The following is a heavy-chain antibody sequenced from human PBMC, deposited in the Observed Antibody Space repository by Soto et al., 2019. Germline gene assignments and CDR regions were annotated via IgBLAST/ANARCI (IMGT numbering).Heavy chain of an antibody. CDR3: ARLSDPPR. V-gene: IGHV3-74*01. CDR2: ITDDGSST. Sequence: EVQLVASGGGLVQPGGSLRLSCAASGFTFSSYYMDWVRQAPGKGLVWVSRITDDGSSTIYADSVKGRFTISRDNAKHTLYLHMNSLRAEDTAVYYCARLSDPPRWGQGTLVTVSS. J-gene: IGHJ4*02. CDR1: GFTFSSYY.